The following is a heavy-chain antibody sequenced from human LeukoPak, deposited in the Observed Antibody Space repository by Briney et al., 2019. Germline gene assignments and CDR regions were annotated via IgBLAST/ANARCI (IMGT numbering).Heavy chain of an antibody. Sequence: GASVKVSCKASGYTFTGYYMHWVRQAAGQGLEWMGWINPNSGGTNYAQKFQGRVTMTRDTSFSTAYMELSRLRSDDTAVYYCARSRMVRGVMSWFDPWGQGTLVTVSS. V-gene: IGHV1-2*02. CDR1: GYTFTGYY. J-gene: IGHJ5*02. CDR2: INPNSGGT. D-gene: IGHD3-10*01. CDR3: ARSRMVRGVMSWFDP.